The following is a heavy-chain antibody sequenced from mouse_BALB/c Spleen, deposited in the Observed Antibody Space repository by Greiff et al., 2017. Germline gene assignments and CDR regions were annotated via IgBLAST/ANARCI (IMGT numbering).Heavy chain of an antibody. V-gene: IGHV3-1*02. D-gene: IGHD2-4*01. J-gene: IGHJ4*01. CDR3: ARSTMITGGGYYAMDY. Sequence: EVKVEESGPDLVKPSQSLSLTCTVTGYSITSGYSWHWIRQFPGNKLEWMGYIHYSGSTNYNPSLKSRISITRDTSKNQFFLQLNSVTTEGTATYYFARSTMITGGGYYAMDYWGQGTSVTVSS. CDR2: IHYSGST. CDR1: GYSITSGYS.